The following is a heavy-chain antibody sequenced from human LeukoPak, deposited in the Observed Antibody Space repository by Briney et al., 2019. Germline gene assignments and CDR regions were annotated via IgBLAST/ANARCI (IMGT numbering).Heavy chain of an antibody. CDR3: ARWEGNGYYFDY. D-gene: IGHD3-22*01. CDR1: GFTFSSFW. J-gene: IGHJ4*02. Sequence: GGSLRLSCPASGFTFSSFWMSWVRQAPGKGLEWVANIKQDGSEEYYVDSVKGRFTISRDNGKNSLYLQMNSLRAEDTAVYYCARWEGNGYYFDYRGQGTLVTVSS. V-gene: IGHV3-7*01. CDR2: IKQDGSEE.